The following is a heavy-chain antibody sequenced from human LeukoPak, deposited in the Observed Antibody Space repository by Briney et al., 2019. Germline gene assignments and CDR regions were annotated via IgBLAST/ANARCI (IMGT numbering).Heavy chain of an antibody. V-gene: IGHV3-48*01. CDR1: GFTFSSYS. CDR2: ISSSSSTI. Sequence: PGGSLRLSCAASGFTFSSYSMDWVRQAPGKGLEWVSYISSSSSTIYYADSVKGRFTISRDNAKNSLYLQMNSLRAEDTAVYYCARDAPHIVGAPPGDYWGQGTLVTVSS. CDR3: ARDAPHIVGAPPGDY. D-gene: IGHD1-26*01. J-gene: IGHJ4*02.